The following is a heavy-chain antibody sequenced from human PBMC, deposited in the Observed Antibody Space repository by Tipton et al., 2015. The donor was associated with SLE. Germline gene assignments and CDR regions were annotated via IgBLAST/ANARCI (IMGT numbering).Heavy chain of an antibody. CDR3: ARENSSGYHGAFDI. Sequence: TLSLTCTVSGGSISSSSYYWGWIRQPPGKGLEWIGSIYYSGSTYYNPSLKSRVTISIDTSKNQFSLKLSSVTAADTAVYYCARENSSGYHGAFDIWGQGTMVTVSS. CDR1: GGSISSSSYY. V-gene: IGHV4-39*07. D-gene: IGHD3-22*01. J-gene: IGHJ3*02. CDR2: IYYSGST.